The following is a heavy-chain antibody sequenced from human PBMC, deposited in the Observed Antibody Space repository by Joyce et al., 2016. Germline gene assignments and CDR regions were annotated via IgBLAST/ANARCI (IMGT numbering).Heavy chain of an antibody. CDR1: GFPFSTSS. CDR2: ISSDSTYI. D-gene: IGHD3-22*01. J-gene: IGHJ6*02. Sequence: EVQLVESGGGLVKPGGSLRISCAASGFPFSTSSMSWFRRAPWKGLDWVSAISSDSTYIFYADSVKGRFTVARDNAKNSLYLQMNSLRAEDTAVFFCARGGIVYDYSMDLWGQGTTVTVSS. CDR3: ARGGIVYDYSMDL. V-gene: IGHV3-21*02.